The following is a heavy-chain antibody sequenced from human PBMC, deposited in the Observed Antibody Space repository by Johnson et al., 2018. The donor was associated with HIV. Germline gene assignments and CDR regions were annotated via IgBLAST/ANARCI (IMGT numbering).Heavy chain of an antibody. CDR3: AKEDSPSGAFDI. D-gene: IGHD3-10*01. J-gene: IGHJ3*02. Sequence: VQLVESGGGLVKPGGSLRLSCAASGFTFSNAWMSWVRQAPGKGLEWVGRIKSKTDGGTTDYAAPVKGRFTISRDDSKNTLYLQMNSLRVEDTAVYYCAKEDSPSGAFDIWGQGTMVIVSS. V-gene: IGHV3-15*01. CDR1: GFTFSNAW. CDR2: IKSKTDGGTT.